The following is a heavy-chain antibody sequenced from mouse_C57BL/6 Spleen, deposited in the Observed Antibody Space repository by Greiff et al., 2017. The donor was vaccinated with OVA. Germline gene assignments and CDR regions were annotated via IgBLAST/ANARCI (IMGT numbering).Heavy chain of an antibody. J-gene: IGHJ2*01. D-gene: IGHD4-1*01. CDR2: ISDGGSYT. V-gene: IGHV5-4*01. CDR1: GFTFSSYA. CDR3: ARDRNWDFDY. Sequence: EVKVEESGGGLVKPGGSLKLSCAASGFTFSSYAMSWVRQTPEKRLEWVATISDGGSYTYYPDNVKGRFTISRDNAKNNLYLQMSHLKSEDTAMYYCARDRNWDFDYWGQGTTLTVSS.